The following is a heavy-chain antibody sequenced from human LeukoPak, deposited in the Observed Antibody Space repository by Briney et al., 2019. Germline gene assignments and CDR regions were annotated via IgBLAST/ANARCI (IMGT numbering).Heavy chain of an antibody. V-gene: IGHV1-18*04. Sequence: ASVKVSCKASGYTFTSYGISWVRQAPGQGLERMGWISAYSGNTNYAQKLQGRVTMTTDTSTSTAYMELRSLRSDDTAVYYCARDPFVVVPAAISYYYYGMDVWGKGTTVTVSS. D-gene: IGHD2-2*01. CDR1: GYTFTSYG. CDR2: ISAYSGNT. CDR3: ARDPFVVVPAAISYYYYGMDV. J-gene: IGHJ6*04.